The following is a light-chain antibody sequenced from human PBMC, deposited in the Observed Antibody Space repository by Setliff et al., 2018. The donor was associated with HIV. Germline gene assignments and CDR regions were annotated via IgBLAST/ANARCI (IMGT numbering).Light chain of an antibody. CDR2: EDN. V-gene: IGLV6-57*01. CDR1: SGSIDSNY. Sequence: NFMLTQPHSVSESPGKTVTISCTRSSGSIDSNYVQWYQKRPGSSPTTIIYEDNQRPSGVPDRFSGSVDTSSNSASLTISGLKTDDEAVYYCQSYDSSNHVVFGGGTKVTVL. J-gene: IGLJ2*01. CDR3: QSYDSSNHVV.